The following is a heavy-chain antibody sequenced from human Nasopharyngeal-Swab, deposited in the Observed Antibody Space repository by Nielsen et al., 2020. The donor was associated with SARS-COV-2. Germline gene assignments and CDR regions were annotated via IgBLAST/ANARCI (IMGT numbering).Heavy chain of an antibody. Sequence: CAASGFTFDDYAMHWVRQAPGKGLEWVSGISWNSGSIGYADSVKGRFTISRDNAKNSLYLQMNSLRAEDTALYYCAKDLSSGWYGWFDPWGQGTLVTVSS. CDR1: GFTFDDYA. J-gene: IGHJ5*02. D-gene: IGHD6-19*01. CDR3: AKDLSSGWYGWFDP. CDR2: ISWNSGSI. V-gene: IGHV3-9*01.